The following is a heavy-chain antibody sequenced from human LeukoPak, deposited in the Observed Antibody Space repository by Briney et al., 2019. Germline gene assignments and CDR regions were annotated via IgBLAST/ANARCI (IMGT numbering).Heavy chain of an antibody. CDR2: IRSNSDGGTI. Sequence: GGSLRLSCATSGFSFYNAWMNWVRQAPGKGLEWVGRIRSNSDGGTIDYAAPVKGRFTLSRDDSKDTLYLQMNSLQTENTAVYYCATDFYDSTWGQGTLVTVSS. V-gene: IGHV3-15*07. CDR1: GFSFYNAW. CDR3: ATDFYDST. J-gene: IGHJ5*02. D-gene: IGHD3-22*01.